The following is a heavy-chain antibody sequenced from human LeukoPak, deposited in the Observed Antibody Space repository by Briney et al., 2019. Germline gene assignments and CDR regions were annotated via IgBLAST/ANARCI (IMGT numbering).Heavy chain of an antibody. D-gene: IGHD3/OR15-3a*01. Sequence: GGSLRLSCAASGFAFSSYAMHWVRQAPGKGLEWVAFISYDGSSKYYADSVKGRFTISRDDSKNTLYLQMNSLRAEDTALYYCAGERTGYYMAYWGQGTLVTVSS. V-gene: IGHV3-30*04. J-gene: IGHJ4*02. CDR3: AGERTGYYMAY. CDR2: ISYDGSSK. CDR1: GFAFSSYA.